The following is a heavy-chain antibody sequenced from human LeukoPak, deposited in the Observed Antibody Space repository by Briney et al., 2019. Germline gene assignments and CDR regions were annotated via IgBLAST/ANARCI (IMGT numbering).Heavy chain of an antibody. CDR2: INHSGIT. V-gene: IGHV4-34*01. Sequence: PSETLSLTCAVHSGSLSGYYWSWIRQPPGKGLEWIGEINHSGITNYHPSLRSRVTISVDTSKNQFSLKLTSVTAADTAVYYCARGTVVYPAWGQGTTVSVSS. CDR3: ARGTVVYPA. CDR1: SGSLSGYY. D-gene: IGHD2-15*01. J-gene: IGHJ6*01.